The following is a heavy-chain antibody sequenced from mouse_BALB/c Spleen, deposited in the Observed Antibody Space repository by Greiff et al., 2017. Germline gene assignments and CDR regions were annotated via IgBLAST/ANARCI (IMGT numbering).Heavy chain of an antibody. V-gene: IGHV5-12-1*01. CDR2: ISSGGGST. CDR1: GFTFSSYD. J-gene: IGHJ4*01. Sequence: EVMLVESGGGLVKPGGSLKLSCAASGFTFSSYDMSWVRQTPEKRLEWVAYISSGGGSTYYPDTVKGRFTISRDNAKNTLYLQMSSLKSEDTAMYYCARHGTTATNYYAMDYWGQGTSVTVSS. CDR3: ARHGTTATNYYAMDY. D-gene: IGHD1-2*01.